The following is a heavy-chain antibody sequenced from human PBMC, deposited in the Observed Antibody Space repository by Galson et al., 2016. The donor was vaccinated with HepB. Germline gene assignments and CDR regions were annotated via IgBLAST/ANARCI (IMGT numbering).Heavy chain of an antibody. Sequence: QSGAEVKKPGESLKISCKGSGYSFTNYWIGWVRQVPGKGLEWMGIIYPGDSDTKYSPSFQGRVTISADKSISTAYLQWNSLKASDTAIYYCARPPYGGNSVPFYYWGQGTLVTVSS. CDR2: IYPGDSDT. CDR3: ARPPYGGNSVPFYY. D-gene: IGHD4-23*01. V-gene: IGHV5-51*01. CDR1: GYSFTNYW. J-gene: IGHJ4*02.